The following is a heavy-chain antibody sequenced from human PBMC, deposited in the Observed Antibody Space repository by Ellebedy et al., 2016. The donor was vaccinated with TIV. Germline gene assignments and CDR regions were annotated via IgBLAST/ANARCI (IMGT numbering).Heavy chain of an antibody. D-gene: IGHD3-22*01. Sequence: PGGSLRLSCAASGLTFSNNAMSWVRQAPGKGLEWVSGISDSGSSTYYADSVKGRFTISRDNSKNTVYLQMNSLRAEDTAVYYCATSAVGHSHGYYFDYWGQGTLVTVSA. J-gene: IGHJ4*02. CDR1: GLTFSNNA. CDR2: ISDSGSST. CDR3: ATSAVGHSHGYYFDY. V-gene: IGHV3-23*01.